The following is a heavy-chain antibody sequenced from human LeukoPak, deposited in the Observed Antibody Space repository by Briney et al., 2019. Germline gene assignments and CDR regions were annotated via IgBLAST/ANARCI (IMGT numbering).Heavy chain of an antibody. CDR1: GFTFSSYG. Sequence: PGRSLRLSCAASGFTFSSYGMHWVRQAPGKGLEWVAVISYDGGHKYYADSAKGRFTISRDNSKNTLYLQMNSLRAEDTAVYYCAKGQRRHVDIVVTIPFDYWGQGTLVTVSS. J-gene: IGHJ4*02. CDR3: AKGQRRHVDIVVTIPFDY. D-gene: IGHD5-12*01. CDR2: ISYDGGHK. V-gene: IGHV3-30*18.